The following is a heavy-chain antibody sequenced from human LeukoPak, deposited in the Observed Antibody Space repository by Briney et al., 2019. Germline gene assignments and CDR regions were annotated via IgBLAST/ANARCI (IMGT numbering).Heavy chain of an antibody. D-gene: IGHD4-17*01. V-gene: IGHV1-2*02. J-gene: IGHJ6*03. Sequence: ASVTVSYKASGYTFTVYYMLWVRQAPGPGLEWMGWINPKSGGTNYAQKFQGSVTMTRHKPISTAYMELRRLRSDDKGVYYCAIYLYGPFPKYYMDVWGKGTTVTVSS. CDR3: AIYLYGPFPKYYMDV. CDR1: GYTFTVYY. CDR2: INPKSGGT.